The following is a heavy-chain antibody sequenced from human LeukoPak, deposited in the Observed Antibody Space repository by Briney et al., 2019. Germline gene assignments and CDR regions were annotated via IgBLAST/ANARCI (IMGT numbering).Heavy chain of an antibody. CDR1: GCSVNSGTCY. J-gene: IGHJ5*02. V-gene: IGHV4-61*01. D-gene: IGHD3-3*01. CDR2: IYYSGST. Sequence: SETLSLSCTVSGCSVNSGTCYRNWIRQTPGKGLEWIGDIYYSGSTNYNPSLKSRVTISLDTSKNQFSLKLSSVTAADTAVYYCATLSRNYDFWSTYPWGQGTLVTVSS. CDR3: ATLSRNYDFWSTYP.